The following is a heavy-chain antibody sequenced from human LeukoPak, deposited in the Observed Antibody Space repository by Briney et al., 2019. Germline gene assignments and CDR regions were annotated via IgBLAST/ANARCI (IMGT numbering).Heavy chain of an antibody. CDR3: ARGGNCGGDCYSSWFDP. V-gene: IGHV1-2*02. J-gene: IGHJ5*02. CDR1: GYTFTDYY. D-gene: IGHD2-21*02. CDR2: INPNRGGT. Sequence: ASVKVSCKASGYTFTDYYMYWVRQAPGQGLEWMGWINPNRGGTNYAQKFQGRVTMTRDTSISTAYMELSRLRSDDTAVYYCARGGNCGGDCYSSWFDPWGQGTLVTVSS.